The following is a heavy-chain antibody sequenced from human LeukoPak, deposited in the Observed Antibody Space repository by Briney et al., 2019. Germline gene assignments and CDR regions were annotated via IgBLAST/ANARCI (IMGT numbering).Heavy chain of an antibody. CDR2: IYYSGST. CDR3: ARATKGVAVEVQKPDY. Sequence: SETLSPTCTVSGGSISSYYWSWIRQPPGKGLEWIGYIYYSGSTNYNPSLKSRVTISVDTSKNQFSLKLSSVTAADTAVYYCARATKGVAVEVQKPDYWGQGTLVTVSS. D-gene: IGHD6-19*01. V-gene: IGHV4-59*12. CDR1: GGSISSYY. J-gene: IGHJ4*02.